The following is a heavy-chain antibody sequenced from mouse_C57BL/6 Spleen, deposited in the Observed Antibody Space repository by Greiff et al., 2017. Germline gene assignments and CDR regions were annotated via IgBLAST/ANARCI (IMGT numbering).Heavy chain of an antibody. CDR2: INYDGSST. V-gene: IGHV5-16*01. Sequence: EVMLVESEGGLVQPGSSMKLSCTASGFTFSDYYMAWVRQVPEKGLEWVANINYDGSSTYYLDSLKSRFIISRDNAKNILYLQMSSLKSEDTATYYCAREGELLNYFDYWGQGTTRIVSS. J-gene: IGHJ2*01. CDR1: GFTFSDYY. CDR3: AREGELLNYFDY. D-gene: IGHD2-12*01.